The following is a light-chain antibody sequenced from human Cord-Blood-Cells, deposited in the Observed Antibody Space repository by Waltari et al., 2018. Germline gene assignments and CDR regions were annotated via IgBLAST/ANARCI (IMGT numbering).Light chain of an antibody. J-gene: IGKJ1*01. CDR3: QQSYSTLWT. Sequence: DIQMTQSPSSLSASVGDRVNITCRASQSISSYLNWYQQKPGKAPKLLIYAASSLQSGVPSRFSGSGSGTDFTLTISSLQPKDFATYYCQQSYSTLWTFGQGTKVEIK. V-gene: IGKV1-39*01. CDR2: AAS. CDR1: QSISSY.